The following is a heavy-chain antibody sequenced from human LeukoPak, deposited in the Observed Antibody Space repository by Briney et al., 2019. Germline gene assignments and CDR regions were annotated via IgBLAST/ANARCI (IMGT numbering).Heavy chain of an antibody. V-gene: IGHV3-20*04. Sequence: GGSLRLPCAASGFTFDDYGMSWVRQAPGKGLEWVSGINWNGGSTGYADSVKGRFTISRDNAKNSLYLQMNSLRAEDTALYYCARVGISIDDFWSGYHYYFDYWGQGTLVTVSS. CDR3: ARVGISIDDFWSGYHYYFDY. J-gene: IGHJ4*02. D-gene: IGHD3-3*01. CDR2: INWNGGST. CDR1: GFTFDDYG.